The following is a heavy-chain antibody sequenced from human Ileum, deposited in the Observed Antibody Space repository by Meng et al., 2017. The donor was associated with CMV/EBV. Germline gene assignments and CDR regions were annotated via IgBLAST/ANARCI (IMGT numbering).Heavy chain of an antibody. J-gene: IGHJ4*02. CDR1: AFTVSNTY. CDR3: ARGCAITSCYGGLDY. D-gene: IGHD2-2*01. CDR2: IYSGGST. V-gene: IGHV3-53*01. Sequence: EVQLVEFGGGLFQPGGSLRLSCAAPAFTVSNTYMGWVRQAPGKGLEWVSVIYSGGSTYYADSVKGRFTISRDNSKNTLYLQMNSLRAEDTAVYYCARGCAITSCYGGLDYWGQGTLVTVSS.